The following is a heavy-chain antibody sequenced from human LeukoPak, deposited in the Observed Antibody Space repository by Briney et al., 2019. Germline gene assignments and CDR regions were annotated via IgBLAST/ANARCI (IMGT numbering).Heavy chain of an antibody. J-gene: IGHJ4*02. CDR1: GYSFSSYW. CDR3: ARSNGWLNY. Sequence: GESLKISCQGSGYSFSSYWIGWVRQMPGKGLEWMGIIYPVDSDTRYSPSFQGQVIMSADKSIDTAYLQWSSLKASDTAMYYCARSNGWLNYWGQGTLVTVSA. V-gene: IGHV5-51*01. D-gene: IGHD6-19*01. CDR2: IYPVDSDT.